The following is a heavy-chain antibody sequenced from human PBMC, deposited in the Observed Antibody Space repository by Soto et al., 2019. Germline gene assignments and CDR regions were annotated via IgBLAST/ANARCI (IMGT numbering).Heavy chain of an antibody. CDR3: ARDSGGGADY. Sequence: QVQLQASGPGLVKPSGTLSLTCVVSGGSISSSNWWSWVRQPPGKGLEWIGEIYHTGSTTYNPSLNSRVTISVDKSKTQFSLELSSVTAADTAVYYCARDSGGGADYWGQGTLVTVSS. CDR1: GGSISSSNW. J-gene: IGHJ4*02. D-gene: IGHD2-21*01. CDR2: IYHTGST. V-gene: IGHV4-4*02.